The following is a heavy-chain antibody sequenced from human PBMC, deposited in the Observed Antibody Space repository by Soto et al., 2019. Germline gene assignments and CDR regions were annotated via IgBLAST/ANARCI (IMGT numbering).Heavy chain of an antibody. D-gene: IGHD3-3*01. CDR1: GYTFTSYY. Sequence: ASVKVSCKASGYTFTSYYMHWVRQAPGQGLEWMGIINPSGGSTSYAQKFQGRVTMTRDTSTSTVYMELSSLRSEDTAVYYCARDSSVYYDFWSGYYPNNWFDPWGQGTLVTVSS. V-gene: IGHV1-46*01. CDR2: INPSGGST. J-gene: IGHJ5*02. CDR3: ARDSSVYYDFWSGYYPNNWFDP.